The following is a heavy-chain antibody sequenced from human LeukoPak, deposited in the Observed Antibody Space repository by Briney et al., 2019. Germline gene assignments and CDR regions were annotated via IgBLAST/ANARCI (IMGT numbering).Heavy chain of an antibody. D-gene: IGHD2-2*01. CDR3: ARGSPSTQPFDY. J-gene: IGHJ4*02. CDR1: GFTFSTYT. CDR2: ISSSSSYI. V-gene: IGHV3-21*01. Sequence: GGSLRLSCAASGFTFSTYTMNWVRQAPGKGLEWVSSISSSSSYIYYADSVKGRFTISRDSAKNSLYLQMNSLRAEDTAVYYCARGSPSTQPFDYWGQGTLVTVSS.